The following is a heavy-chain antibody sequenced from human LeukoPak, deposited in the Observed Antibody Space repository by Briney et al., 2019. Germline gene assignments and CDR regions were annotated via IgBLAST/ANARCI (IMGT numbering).Heavy chain of an antibody. D-gene: IGHD3-22*01. CDR3: ARVTMIVVVNWFDP. V-gene: IGHV4-34*01. Sequence: SETLSLTCTVSGGSISSYYWSWIRQPPGKGLEWIGEINHSGSTNHNPSLKSRVTISVDTSKNQFSLKLSSVTAADTAVYYCARVTMIVVVNWFDPWGQGTLVTVSS. CDR2: INHSGST. CDR1: GGSISSYY. J-gene: IGHJ5*02.